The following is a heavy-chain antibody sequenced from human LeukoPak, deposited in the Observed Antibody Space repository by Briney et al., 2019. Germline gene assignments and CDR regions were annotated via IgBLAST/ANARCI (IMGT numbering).Heavy chain of an antibody. J-gene: IGHJ4*02. Sequence: GGSLRLSCSASGFTFSSYSMNWVRQAPGKGLEWVSSISTSSRYMYYTDSVKGRFTISRDNAKNLVYLLMNSLRAEDTAVYYCATQGRIAAAGTLGRDYWGQGTLVTVSS. CDR1: GFTFSSYS. CDR3: ATQGRIAAAGTLGRDY. CDR2: ISTSSRYM. V-gene: IGHV3-21*01. D-gene: IGHD6-13*01.